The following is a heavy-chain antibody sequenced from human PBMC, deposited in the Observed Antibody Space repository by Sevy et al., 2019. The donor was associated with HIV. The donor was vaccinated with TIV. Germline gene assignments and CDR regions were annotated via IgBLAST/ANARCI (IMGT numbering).Heavy chain of an antibody. J-gene: IGHJ4*02. CDR2: IYGNHST. D-gene: IGHD6-19*01. Sequence: GGSLRLSCAASGFTISSNYLSWVRQVPGKGLELVSVIYGNHSTYYADFVKGRFTISRDNSKNTLYLQMNSLRAEDTAIYYCARGEQWLSFNYWGQGALVTVSS. CDR3: ARGEQWLSFNY. V-gene: IGHV3-53*01. CDR1: GFTISSNY.